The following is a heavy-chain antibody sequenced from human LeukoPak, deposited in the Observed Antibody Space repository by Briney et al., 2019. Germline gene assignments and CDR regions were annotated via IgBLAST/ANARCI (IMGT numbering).Heavy chain of an antibody. V-gene: IGHV1-69*13. Sequence: SVKVSCKASGGTFSSYAISWVRQAPGQGLEWMGGIIPIFGTANYAQKFQGRVTITADESTSTAYMELSSLRSEDAAVYYCARDSSGYYYDRYSYYGMDVWGQGTTVTVSS. J-gene: IGHJ6*02. CDR1: GGTFSSYA. CDR3: ARDSSGYYYDRYSYYGMDV. CDR2: IIPIFGTA. D-gene: IGHD3-22*01.